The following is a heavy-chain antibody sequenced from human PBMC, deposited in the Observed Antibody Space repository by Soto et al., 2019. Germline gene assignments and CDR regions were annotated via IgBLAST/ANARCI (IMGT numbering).Heavy chain of an antibody. CDR1: GYTFTVYY. V-gene: IGHV1-2*04. CDR3: ARASSIAARPYYYGMDV. Sequence: ASVKVSCKASGYTFTVYYMHCVVQSPVQWLEWMGWINPNSGGTNYAQKFQGWVTMTRDTSISTAYMELSRLRSDDTAVYYCARASSIAARPYYYGMDVWGQGTTVTVSS. J-gene: IGHJ6*02. D-gene: IGHD6-6*01. CDR2: INPNSGGT.